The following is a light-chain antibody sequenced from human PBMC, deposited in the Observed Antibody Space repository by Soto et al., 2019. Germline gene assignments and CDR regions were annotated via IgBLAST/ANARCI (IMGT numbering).Light chain of an antibody. CDR1: QSVSSSY. J-gene: IGKJ5*01. V-gene: IGKV3D-20*02. CDR3: QQRSNWIT. Sequence: EILLTQSPGTLSLSPGERATLSCRASQSVSSSYLAWYQPKPGETPRLLIYGASSRATGIPARLSGSGSGTDFTLPIRRLEPEDVAVYYCQQRSNWITFGQGTRLEIK. CDR2: GAS.